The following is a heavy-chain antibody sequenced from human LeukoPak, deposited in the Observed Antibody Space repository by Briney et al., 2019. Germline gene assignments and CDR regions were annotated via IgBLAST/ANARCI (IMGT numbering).Heavy chain of an antibody. CDR2: INAGNGNT. V-gene: IGHV1-3*01. Sequence: GASVKVSCKASGYTFTSYAMHWVRQAPGQRLEWMGWINAGNGNTKYSQKFQGRVTITRDTSASTAYMELSSLRSEDTAVYYCAREGSRDYDILTGYLIHAPFDYWGQGTLVTVSS. D-gene: IGHD3-9*01. J-gene: IGHJ4*02. CDR3: AREGSRDYDILTGYLIHAPFDY. CDR1: GYTFTSYA.